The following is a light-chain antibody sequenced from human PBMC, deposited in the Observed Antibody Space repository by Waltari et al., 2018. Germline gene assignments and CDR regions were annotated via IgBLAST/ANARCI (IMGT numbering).Light chain of an antibody. J-gene: IGKJ1*01. Sequence: EIVLTQSPATLSLSPGERATLPCRASQSVSSYLAWYQQKPGQAPMLLIYDASNRATGIPARFSGSGSGTDFTLTISSLDPEDFAVYYCQQRSSWPLTFGQGTKVEI. CDR2: DAS. CDR3: QQRSSWPLT. V-gene: IGKV3-11*01. CDR1: QSVSSY.